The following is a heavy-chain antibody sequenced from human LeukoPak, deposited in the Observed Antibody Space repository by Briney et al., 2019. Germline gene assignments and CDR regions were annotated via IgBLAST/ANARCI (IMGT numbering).Heavy chain of an antibody. CDR1: GDTISSYY. CDR2: IHYSGST. Sequence: SETLSLSGTVSGDTISSYYWSWIRQPPGKGLEWIGYIHYSGSTNYNSSLKSRVTISIDMSKNEFSLKLRSVTAADTAVYYCTRERSTVTFDYWGQGTLVTVSS. CDR3: TRERSTVTFDY. V-gene: IGHV4-59*12. D-gene: IGHD4-17*01. J-gene: IGHJ4*02.